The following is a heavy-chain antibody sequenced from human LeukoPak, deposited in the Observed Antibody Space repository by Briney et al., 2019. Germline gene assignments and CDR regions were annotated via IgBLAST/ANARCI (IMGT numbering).Heavy chain of an antibody. D-gene: IGHD3-9*01. Sequence: ASVKVSCKASVYTFTGYYMHWVRQAPGQGLEWMGWINPNSGGTNYAQKFQGRVTMTRDTSISTAYMELSRLRSDGTAVYYCASADDILTGYLYYWGQGTLVTVSS. V-gene: IGHV1-2*02. CDR2: INPNSGGT. CDR1: VYTFTGYY. CDR3: ASADDILTGYLYY. J-gene: IGHJ4*02.